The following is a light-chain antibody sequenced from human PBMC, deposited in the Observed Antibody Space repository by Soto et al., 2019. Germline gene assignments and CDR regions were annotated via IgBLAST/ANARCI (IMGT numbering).Light chain of an antibody. Sequence: QSALTQPRSVSGSPGQSVTISCTGTSSDVGGYNYVSWYLHHPGKAPKVMIYDVNKRPSGVPDRFSGSKSDNTASLTISRLQAEDEADYYCCSYAGSFVVFGGGTKLTVL. CDR1: SSDVGGYNY. V-gene: IGLV2-11*01. J-gene: IGLJ2*01. CDR2: DVN. CDR3: CSYAGSFVV.